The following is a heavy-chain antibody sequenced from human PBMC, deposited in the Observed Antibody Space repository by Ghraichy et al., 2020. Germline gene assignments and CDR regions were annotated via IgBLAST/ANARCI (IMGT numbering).Heavy chain of an antibody. CDR3: VASTSVIDY. CDR2: INSDGSST. Sequence: LSLTCADSGLTLSSYWMHWVRQAPGKGLVWVSRINSDGSSTTYADSVKGRFTISRDTAKNTLYLQMNSLRAEDTAVYYCVASTSVIDYWGQGTLVTVSS. J-gene: IGHJ4*02. CDR1: GLTLSSYW. V-gene: IGHV3-74*01. D-gene: IGHD2-2*01.